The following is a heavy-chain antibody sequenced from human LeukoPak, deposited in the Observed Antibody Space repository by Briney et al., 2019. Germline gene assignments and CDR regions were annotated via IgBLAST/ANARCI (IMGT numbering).Heavy chain of an antibody. J-gene: IGHJ4*02. Sequence: GATVKISCKASGYTFTDYYIHWVQQAPGKGLEWMGRVDPEDGETIYAEKFQGRVSITADTSTDTAYMELSSLKSEDTAVYYCATLKGYCSTTSCYSGGFDYWGQGTLVTVSS. CDR1: GYTFTDYY. D-gene: IGHD2-2*01. V-gene: IGHV1-69-2*01. CDR3: ATLKGYCSTTSCYSGGFDY. CDR2: VDPEDGET.